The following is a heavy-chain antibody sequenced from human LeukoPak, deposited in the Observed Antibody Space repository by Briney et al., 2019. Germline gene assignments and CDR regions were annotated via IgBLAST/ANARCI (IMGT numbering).Heavy chain of an antibody. CDR2: ISGSGSHT. CDR3: AKDIIGHYRPFEY. D-gene: IGHD3-22*01. J-gene: IGHJ4*02. Sequence: GGSLRLSCAASGFIFSTCAMSWVRQAPGKGLEWVSTISGSGSHTNYTDSVKGRFSISRDNSKNTLYLQMNSLRVEDTAVYYCAKDIIGHYRPFEYWGQGTLVTVSS. CDR1: GFIFSTCA. V-gene: IGHV3-23*01.